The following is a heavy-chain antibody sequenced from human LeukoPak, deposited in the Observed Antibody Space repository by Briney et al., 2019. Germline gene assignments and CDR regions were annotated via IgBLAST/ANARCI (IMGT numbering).Heavy chain of an antibody. CDR2: ISSGGNTI. D-gene: IGHD6-13*01. CDR1: GFTFSSYE. CDR3: ARDGIGGYSTSWYSHY. Sequence: PGGSLRLSCAASGFTFSSYEMNWVRQAPGKGLEWVSYISSGGNTIYYADSVKGRFTISRDNAKNSLYLQMNSLRAEDTAVYYCARDGIGGYSTSWYSHYWGQGTLVTVSS. V-gene: IGHV3-48*03. J-gene: IGHJ4*02.